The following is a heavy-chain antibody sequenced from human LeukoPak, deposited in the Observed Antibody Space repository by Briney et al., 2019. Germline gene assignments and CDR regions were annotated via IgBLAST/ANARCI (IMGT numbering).Heavy chain of an antibody. Sequence: GGSLRLSCAASGFTFSSYSMNWVRQAPGKGLEWVSSISSSSSYIYYADSVKGRFTISRDNAKNSLYLQMNSLRAEDTAVYYCARDGHGSGSHIDYWGQGTLVTVSS. CDR2: ISSSSSYI. CDR1: GFTFSSYS. D-gene: IGHD3-10*01. V-gene: IGHV3-21*01. J-gene: IGHJ4*02. CDR3: ARDGHGSGSHIDY.